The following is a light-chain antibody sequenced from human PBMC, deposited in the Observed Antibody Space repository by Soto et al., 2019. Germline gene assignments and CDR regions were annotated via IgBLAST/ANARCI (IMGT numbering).Light chain of an antibody. CDR3: QQYYTPSWT. CDR2: WAS. V-gene: IGKV4-1*01. J-gene: IGKJ1*01. CDR1: QSVLDSSTNRNY. Sequence: DIVMTQSPDSLAVSLGERATINCKSSQSVLDSSTNRNYFTWYQQKPGQPPKLLIFWASARESGVPDRFSGSGSGTDFTLTISSLQAEDVAVYYCQQYYTPSWTFGQGTKVEIK.